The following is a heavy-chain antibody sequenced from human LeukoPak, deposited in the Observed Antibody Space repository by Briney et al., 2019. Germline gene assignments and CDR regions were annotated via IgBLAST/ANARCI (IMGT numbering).Heavy chain of an antibody. CDR1: GFTFTDYW. Sequence: PGGSLRLSCTTSGFTFTDYWMTWVRQAPGKGLEWVANIKQDGSEKYYVDSVKGRFTISRDNAKNSLYLQMNSLRAEDTAVYYCARESGHRIQLWPYYYMDVWGKGTTVTVSS. D-gene: IGHD5-18*01. CDR2: IKQDGSEK. J-gene: IGHJ6*03. V-gene: IGHV3-7*01. CDR3: ARESGHRIQLWPYYYMDV.